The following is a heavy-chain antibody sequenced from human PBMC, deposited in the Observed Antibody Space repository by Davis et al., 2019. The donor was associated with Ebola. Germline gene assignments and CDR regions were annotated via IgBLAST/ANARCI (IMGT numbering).Heavy chain of an antibody. CDR1: GYAFSNYG. CDR2: ISGHSGHT. Sequence: ASVKVSCKASGYAFSNYGLNWVRQAPGQGLEWVGWISGHSGHTNYAQKFQGRVTMTRDTSASTAYMELRTLGSDDTAVYYCARDRGITTRTGRDSYYGMDVWGQGTTVTVSS. V-gene: IGHV1-18*01. D-gene: IGHD6-6*01. J-gene: IGHJ6*02. CDR3: ARDRGITTRTGRDSYYGMDV.